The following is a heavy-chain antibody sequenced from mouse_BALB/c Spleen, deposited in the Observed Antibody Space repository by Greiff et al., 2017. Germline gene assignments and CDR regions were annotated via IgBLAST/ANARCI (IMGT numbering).Heavy chain of an antibody. V-gene: IGHV5-17*02. CDR2: ISSGSSTI. D-gene: IGHD1-1*01. CDR3: ARGGYYYGSSYVGFAY. J-gene: IGHJ3*01. CDR1: GFTFSSFG. Sequence: EVMLVESGGGLVQPGGSRKLSCAASGFTFSSFGMHWVRQAPEKGLEWVAYISSGSSTIYYADTVKGRFTISRDNPKNTLFLQMTSLRSEDTAMYYCARGGYYYGSSYVGFAYWGQGTLVTVSA.